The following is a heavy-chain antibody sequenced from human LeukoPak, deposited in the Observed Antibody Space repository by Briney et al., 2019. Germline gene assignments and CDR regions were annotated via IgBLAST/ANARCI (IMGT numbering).Heavy chain of an antibody. J-gene: IGHJ1*01. CDR1: GGTFSSYA. D-gene: IGHD3-22*01. CDR3: ARPSSYYDSSGYYLPEYFQH. V-gene: IGHV1-69*04. Sequence: ASVKVSCKASGGTFSSYAIIWVRQAPGRGLEWMGRIIPILGIANYAQKFQGRVTITADKSTSTAYMELSSLRSEDTAVYYCARPSSYYDSSGYYLPEYFQHWGQGTLVTVSS. CDR2: IIPILGIA.